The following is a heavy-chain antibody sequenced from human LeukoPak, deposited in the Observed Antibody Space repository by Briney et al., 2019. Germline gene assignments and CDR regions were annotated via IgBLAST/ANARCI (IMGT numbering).Heavy chain of an antibody. CDR1: GYTFTGYY. D-gene: IGHD2-21*01. V-gene: IGHV1-2*06. CDR3: ARLSGGGEVDY. CDR2: INPNSGGT. J-gene: IGHJ4*02. Sequence: ASVKVSCTASGYTFTGYYMHWVRPAPGQGLEWMGRINPNSGGTNYAQKFQGRVTMTRDTSISTAYMELSRLRSDDTAVYYCARLSGGGEVDYWGQGTLVTVSS.